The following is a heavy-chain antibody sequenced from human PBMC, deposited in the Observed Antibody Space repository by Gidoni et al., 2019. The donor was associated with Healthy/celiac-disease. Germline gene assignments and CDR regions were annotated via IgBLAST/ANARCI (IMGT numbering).Heavy chain of an antibody. V-gene: IGHV4-39*07. CDR3: ARKAYSGGTMKATYFDY. J-gene: IGHJ4*02. D-gene: IGHD3-22*01. CDR2: IYYSGST. Sequence: QLQLQESGPGLVKPSETLSLTCTVPGGSISSSSYYWGWIRQPPGKGLEWIGSIYYSGSTYYNPSLKSRVTISVDTSKNQFSLKLSSVTAADTAVYYCARKAYSGGTMKATYFDYWGQGTLVTVSS. CDR1: GGSISSSSYY.